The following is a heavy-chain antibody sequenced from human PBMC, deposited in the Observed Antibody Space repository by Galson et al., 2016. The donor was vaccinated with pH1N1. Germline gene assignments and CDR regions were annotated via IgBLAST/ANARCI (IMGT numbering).Heavy chain of an antibody. V-gene: IGHV5-10-1*01. CDR1: ASSFTSYW. J-gene: IGHJ4*02. CDR3: ATGPSPDY. CDR2: INPRDSYT. Sequence: SGAEVKEPGESLTISCKGSASSFTSYWISWARQMPGKGLEWMGRINPRDSYTDYSPSFQGHVTISTDESISTAYLKWSTLKASDTAIYYCATGPSPDYWGQGTLVIVSS.